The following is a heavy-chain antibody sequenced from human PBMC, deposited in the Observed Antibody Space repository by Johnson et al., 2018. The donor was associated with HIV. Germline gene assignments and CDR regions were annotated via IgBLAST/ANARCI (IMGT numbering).Heavy chain of an antibody. D-gene: IGHD6-6*01. CDR1: GFTFRTSG. V-gene: IGHV3-30*19. J-gene: IGHJ3*02. CDR2: MSYDGTNT. CDR3: ASGVTARAPLLI. Sequence: QVQLVESGGGVVQPGRSLRLSCVASGFTFRTSGMHWVRQAPGKGLEWVALMSYDGTNTYYADSVRGRFTISRDNSRNTVSLQMIILRPKDTAMYYCASGVTARAPLLIWGQGTMVTVSS.